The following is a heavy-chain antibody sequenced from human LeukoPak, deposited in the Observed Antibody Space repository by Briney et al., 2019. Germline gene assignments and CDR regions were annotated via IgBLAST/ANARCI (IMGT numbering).Heavy chain of an antibody. J-gene: IGHJ6*02. Sequence: GGSLRLSCAASRFTFSNYAMHWVRQAPGKGLEGVAVISYDGSNKYYADSVKGRFTISRDNSRNTVYMEMNSLRAEDTAVYYCARSYTNYYDSSGYYYNYGMDVWGQGTTVTVS. CDR2: ISYDGSNK. CDR1: RFTFSNYA. V-gene: IGHV3-30-3*01. D-gene: IGHD3-22*01. CDR3: ARSYTNYYDSSGYYYNYGMDV.